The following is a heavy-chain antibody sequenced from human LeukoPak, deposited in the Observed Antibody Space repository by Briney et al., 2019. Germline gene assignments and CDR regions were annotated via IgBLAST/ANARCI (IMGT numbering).Heavy chain of an antibody. CDR3: AGGAPYYYGSGSYTRYFQH. CDR2: INHSGST. V-gene: IGHV4-34*01. D-gene: IGHD3-10*01. Sequence: SETLSLTCAVYGGSFSGYYWSWIRQPPGKGLEWIGEINHSGSTNYNPSLKSRVTISVDTSKNQFSLKLSSVTAADTAVYYCAGGAPYYYGSGSYTRYFQHWGQGTLVTVSS. J-gene: IGHJ1*01. CDR1: GGSFSGYY.